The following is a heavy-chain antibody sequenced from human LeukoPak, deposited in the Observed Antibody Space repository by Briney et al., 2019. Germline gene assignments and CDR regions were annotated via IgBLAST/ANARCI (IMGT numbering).Heavy chain of an antibody. J-gene: IGHJ3*02. Sequence: PSETLSLTCSVTGGSMSFYYWSWIRQPPGKGLEWIGYVYHSGSTNYNPSLKSGVTISVDTSKSQFSLNLSSVTAADTAVYYCAREESSSSSWAFDIWRQGTMVTVSS. CDR1: GGSMSFYY. CDR2: VYHSGST. V-gene: IGHV4-59*12. CDR3: AREESSSSSWAFDI. D-gene: IGHD6-6*01.